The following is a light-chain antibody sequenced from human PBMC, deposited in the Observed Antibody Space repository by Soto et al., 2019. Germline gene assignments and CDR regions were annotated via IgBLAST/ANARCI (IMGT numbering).Light chain of an antibody. CDR1: SSNIGAGYD. J-gene: IGLJ1*01. CDR3: CSYAGSSTV. CDR2: GNS. Sequence: QSVLTQPPSVSGAPGQRVTISCTGSSSNIGAGYDVHWYQQLPGTAPKLLIYGNSNRPSGVPDRFSGSKSGTSASLAISGLQAEDEADYYCCSYAGSSTVFGTGTKVTVL. V-gene: IGLV1-40*01.